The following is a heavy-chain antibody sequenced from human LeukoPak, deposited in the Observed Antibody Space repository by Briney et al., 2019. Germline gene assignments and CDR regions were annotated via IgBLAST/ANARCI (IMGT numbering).Heavy chain of an antibody. J-gene: IGHJ4*02. D-gene: IGHD5-18*01. CDR2: ISYDGSNK. Sequence: PGRSLRLSCAASGFTFSSYAMHWVRQAPGKGLEWVAVISYDGSNKYYADSVQGRFTISRDNSKNTLYLQMNSLRAEDTAVYYCARDPGTAMVPLNYFDTGAREPWSPSPQ. CDR1: GFTFSSYA. V-gene: IGHV3-30-3*01. CDR3: ARDPGTAMVPLNYFDT.